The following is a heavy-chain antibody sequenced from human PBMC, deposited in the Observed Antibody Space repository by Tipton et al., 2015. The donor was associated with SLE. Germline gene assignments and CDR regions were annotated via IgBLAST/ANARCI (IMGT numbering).Heavy chain of an antibody. CDR1: GGSISSHY. CDR3: ARAPRTGAFDI. CDR2: IYYSGST. D-gene: IGHD3-10*01. V-gene: IGHV4-59*11. Sequence: SLTCTVSGGSISSHYWSWIRQPPGKGLEWIGYIYYSGSTNYNPSLKSRVTISVDTSKNQFSLKLSSVTAADTAVYYCARAPRTGAFDIWGQGTMVTVSS. J-gene: IGHJ3*02.